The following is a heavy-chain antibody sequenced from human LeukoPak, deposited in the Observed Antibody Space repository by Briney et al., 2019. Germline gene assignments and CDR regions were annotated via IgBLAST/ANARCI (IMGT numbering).Heavy chain of an antibody. J-gene: IGHJ4*02. CDR1: GGSTSSYY. V-gene: IGHV4-59*08. CDR2: IYYSGST. D-gene: IGHD3-10*01. Sequence: SETLSLTCSVSGGSTSSYYWSWIRQPPGKQLEWIGYIYYSGSTNYNPSLKSRVTISIDTSKNQFSLNLASVTAADTAVYYCATHPLYGSGSLDYWGQGTLVTVSS. CDR3: ATHPLYGSGSLDY.